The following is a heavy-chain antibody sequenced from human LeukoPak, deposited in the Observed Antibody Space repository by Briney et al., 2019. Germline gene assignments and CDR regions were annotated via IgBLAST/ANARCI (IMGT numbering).Heavy chain of an antibody. V-gene: IGHV4-39*07. CDR1: GGSISSSSYY. CDR2: IHSSGST. CDR3: ARGSQNYYNPFDN. J-gene: IGHJ4*02. D-gene: IGHD3-10*01. Sequence: SETLSLTCTVSGGSISSSSYYWGWIRQPPGKGLEWIGRIHSSGSTKYNPSLKSRVTMSVDTSKNQLFLRLTSVTAADTALYYCARGSQNYYNPFDNWGQGTLVTVSS.